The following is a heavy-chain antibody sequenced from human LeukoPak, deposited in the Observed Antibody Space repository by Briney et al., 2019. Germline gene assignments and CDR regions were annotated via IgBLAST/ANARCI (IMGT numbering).Heavy chain of an antibody. D-gene: IGHD3-9*01. CDR1: GFTFSNYG. CDR3: TKAHLLRYFDWLPGD. CDR2: IRYDGSNK. Sequence: GGSLRLSCAASGFTFSNYGMHWVRQAPGKGLEWVSFIRYDGSNKYYADSVKGRFTISRDNSKNTLFLQMNSLRAEDTAVYYCTKAHLLRYFDWLPGDWGQGTLVTVSS. J-gene: IGHJ4*02. V-gene: IGHV3-30*02.